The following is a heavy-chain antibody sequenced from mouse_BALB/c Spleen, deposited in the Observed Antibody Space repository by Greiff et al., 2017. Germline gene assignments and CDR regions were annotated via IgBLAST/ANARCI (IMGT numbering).Heavy chain of an antibody. V-gene: IGHV5-17*02. CDR3: AKGDYSWFAY. D-gene: IGHD1-1*01. Sequence: EVQGVESGGGLVQPGGSRKLSCAASGFTFSSFGMHWVRQAPEKGLEWVAYISSGSSTIYYADTVKGRFTISRDNPKNTLFLQMTSLRSEDTAMYYCAKGDYSWFAYWGQGTLVTVSA. J-gene: IGHJ3*01. CDR1: GFTFSSFG. CDR2: ISSGSSTI.